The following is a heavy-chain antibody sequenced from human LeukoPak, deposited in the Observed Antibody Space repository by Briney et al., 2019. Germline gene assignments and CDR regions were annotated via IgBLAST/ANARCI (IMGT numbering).Heavy chain of an antibody. CDR3: AGSIVVVPAVTPYYYYMDV. CDR1: GGTFSSYA. D-gene: IGHD2-2*01. CDR2: IIPIFGTA. Sequence: ASVKVSCKASGGTFSSYAISWVRQAPGQGLEWMGGIIPIFGTANYALKFQGRVTITTDESTSTAYMELSSLRSEDTAVYYCAGSIVVVPAVTPYYYYMDVWGKGTTVTVSS. V-gene: IGHV1-69*05. J-gene: IGHJ6*03.